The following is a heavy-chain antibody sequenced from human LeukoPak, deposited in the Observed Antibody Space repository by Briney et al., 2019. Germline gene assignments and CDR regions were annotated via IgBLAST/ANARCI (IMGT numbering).Heavy chain of an antibody. CDR3: AKQSSGSYLDYFDY. Sequence: PGGSLRLSCAASGFTFSSYGMHWVRQAPGKGLEWVSTIGGSGGSTYYADSVKGRFTISRDNSKNTLYLQINSLRAEDTAVYYCAKQSSGSYLDYFDYWGQGTLVTVSS. V-gene: IGHV3-23*01. CDR2: IGGSGGST. D-gene: IGHD1-26*01. J-gene: IGHJ4*02. CDR1: GFTFSSYG.